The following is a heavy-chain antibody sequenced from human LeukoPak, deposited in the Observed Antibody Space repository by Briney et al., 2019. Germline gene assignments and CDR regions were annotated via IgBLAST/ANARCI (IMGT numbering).Heavy chain of an antibody. Sequence: GASVKVSCKASGYTFTSYYMHWVRQAPGQRLEWMGWINAGNGNTKYSQKFQGRVTITRDTSASTAYMELSSLRSEDTAVYYCARDPSGRWELPTDYWGQGALVTVSS. V-gene: IGHV1-3*01. CDR1: GYTFTSYY. CDR2: INAGNGNT. J-gene: IGHJ4*02. CDR3: ARDPSGRWELPTDY. D-gene: IGHD1-26*01.